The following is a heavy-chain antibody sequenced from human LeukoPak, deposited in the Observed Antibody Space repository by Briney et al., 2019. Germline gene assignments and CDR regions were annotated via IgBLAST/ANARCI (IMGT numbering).Heavy chain of an antibody. CDR2: IYSGGST. CDR3: ASGGPYYYSSSGYPPPFDY. J-gene: IGHJ4*02. V-gene: IGHV3-53*01. CDR1: GFTVSSNY. D-gene: IGHD3-22*01. Sequence: QPGGSLRLSCAASGFTVSSNYMSWVRQAPGKGLEWVSVIYSGGSTYYADSVKGRFTISRDNSKNTLYLQMNSLRAEDTAVYYCASGGPYYYSSSGYPPPFDYWGQGTLVTVSS.